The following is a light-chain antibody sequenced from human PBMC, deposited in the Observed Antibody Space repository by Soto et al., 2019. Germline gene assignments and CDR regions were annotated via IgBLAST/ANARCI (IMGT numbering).Light chain of an antibody. Sequence: QSVLTQPRSVSGSPGQSVTISCTGTSSDVGEYDYVSWYQHHPGKASKLMIYDVSQRPSGVPDRFSGSKSGSTASLTISGLQAEDDADYYCCSYAGSRVFGGGTKLTVL. J-gene: IGLJ3*02. CDR3: CSYAGSRV. CDR1: SSDVGEYDY. V-gene: IGLV2-11*01. CDR2: DVS.